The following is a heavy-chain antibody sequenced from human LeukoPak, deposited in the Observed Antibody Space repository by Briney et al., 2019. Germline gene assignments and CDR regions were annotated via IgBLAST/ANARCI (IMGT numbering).Heavy chain of an antibody. D-gene: IGHD2/OR15-2a*01. CDR2: ISTRTGSS. CDR3: ARDGGVEGSTTWFDP. Sequence: TGGSLRLSCVASGFTFTNYVMNWVRQVPGKGLEWVAHISTRTGSSGYADSVRSRFTVSRDTARNSLYLEMNSLRVEDTAIYYCARDGGVEGSTTWFDPWGQGTQVTVSS. CDR1: GFTFTNYV. J-gene: IGHJ5*02. V-gene: IGHV3-21*01.